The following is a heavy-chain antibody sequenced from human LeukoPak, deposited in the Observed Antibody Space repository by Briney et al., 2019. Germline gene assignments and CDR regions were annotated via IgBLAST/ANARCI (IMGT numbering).Heavy chain of an antibody. J-gene: IGHJ5*02. CDR1: GFTFNIYA. CDR2: ISASGGTT. D-gene: IGHD2-2*01. Sequence: GGSLRLSCAASGFTFNIYAMSWVRQAPGKGLEWVSAISASGGTTYYADSVKGRFTISRDNSKNTLYLQTSSLRAEDTAVYYCAKEPREYCSSTSCPNWIDAWGQGTLVTVSS. CDR3: AKEPREYCSSTSCPNWIDA. V-gene: IGHV3-23*01.